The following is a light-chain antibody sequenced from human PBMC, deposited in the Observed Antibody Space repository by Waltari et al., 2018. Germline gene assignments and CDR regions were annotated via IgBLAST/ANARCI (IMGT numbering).Light chain of an antibody. CDR3: QQRSNWPPGT. V-gene: IGKV3-11*01. CDR1: QSVSSY. Sequence: EIALTQSPATLSLSPGEIATLSCRASQSVSSYLACDQQKHGQAPRLLIYEASNTATGIPARFSGSGSGTDVTLTISSLAPEYFAVYYCQQRSNWPPGTVGQGTRLEIK. J-gene: IGKJ5*01. CDR2: EAS.